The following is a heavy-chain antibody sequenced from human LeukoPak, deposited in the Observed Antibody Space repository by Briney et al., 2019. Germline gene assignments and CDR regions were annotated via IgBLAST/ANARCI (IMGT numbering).Heavy chain of an antibody. CDR3: ARIPSGDVDTAMVMYYHYGMDV. J-gene: IGHJ6*02. CDR1: GGTFTSHT. V-gene: IGHV1-69*02. CDR2: IIPLFDIV. D-gene: IGHD5-18*01. Sequence: ASVKVSFKASGGTFTSHTISWVRQAPAQGLEWMGRIIPLFDIVNYAQKFQDRVTITADKSTSTAYMEVSSLRSEDTAVYYCARIPSGDVDTAMVMYYHYGMDVWGQGTTVTVSS.